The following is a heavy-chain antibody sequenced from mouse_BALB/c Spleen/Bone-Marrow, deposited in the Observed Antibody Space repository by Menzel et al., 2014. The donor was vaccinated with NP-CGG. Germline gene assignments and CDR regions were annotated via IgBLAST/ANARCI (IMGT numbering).Heavy chain of an antibody. CDR1: GFTFSSFG. D-gene: IGHD2-10*02. CDR2: ISSGSSTI. J-gene: IGHJ4*01. CDR3: ARSGYGDYYAMDY. V-gene: IGHV5-17*02. Sequence: DVHLVESGGGLVQPGVSRKLSCAASGFTFSSFGIHWVRQAPEKGLEWVAYISSGSSTIYYADTVKGRFTISRDNPKNTLFLQMTSLRSEDTAMYYCARSGYGDYYAMDYWGQGTSVTVSS.